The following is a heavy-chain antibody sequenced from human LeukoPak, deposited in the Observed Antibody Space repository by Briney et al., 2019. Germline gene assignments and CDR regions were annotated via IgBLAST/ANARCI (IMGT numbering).Heavy chain of an antibody. CDR1: GGTFSSYA. CDR2: IIPIFGTA. J-gene: IGHJ6*04. D-gene: IGHD3-10*01. CDR3: ARAFGELLYPPPYYYYGMDV. V-gene: IGHV1-69*06. Sequence: SVKVSCKASGGTFSSYAISWVRQAPGQGLEWMGGIIPIFGTANYAQKFQGRVTITADKSTSTAYMELSSLRSEDTAVYYCARAFGELLYPPPYYYYGMDVWGKGTTVTVSS.